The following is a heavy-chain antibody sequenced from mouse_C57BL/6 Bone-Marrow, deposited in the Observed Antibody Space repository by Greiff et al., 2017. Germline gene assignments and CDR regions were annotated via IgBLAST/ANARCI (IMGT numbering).Heavy chain of an antibody. CDR2: ILPGSGST. Sequence: LVESGAELMKPGASVKLSCKATGYTFTGYWIEWVKQRPGHGLEWIGEILPGSGSTNYNEKFKGKTTVAADTSSNTAYMQLSSQTTEDSAIYFCSRHPYFLDVWGAGTTVTVSS. V-gene: IGHV1-9*01. J-gene: IGHJ1*01. CDR3: SRHPYFLDV. D-gene: IGHD6-5*01. CDR1: GYTFTGYW.